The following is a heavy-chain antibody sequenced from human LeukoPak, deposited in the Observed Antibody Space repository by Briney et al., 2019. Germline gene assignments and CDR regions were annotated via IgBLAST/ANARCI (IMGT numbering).Heavy chain of an antibody. CDR1: GYTFTSYG. CDR3: ARRSSGWSKTYYYYYMDV. Sequence: ASVKVSCKASGYTFTSYGISWVRQAPGQGLEWMGWISAYNGNTNYAQKLQGRVTMTTDTSTSTAYMELRSLRSDDTAVYYCARRSSGWSKTYYYYYMDVWGKGTTVTVSS. D-gene: IGHD6-19*01. V-gene: IGHV1-18*01. CDR2: ISAYNGNT. J-gene: IGHJ6*03.